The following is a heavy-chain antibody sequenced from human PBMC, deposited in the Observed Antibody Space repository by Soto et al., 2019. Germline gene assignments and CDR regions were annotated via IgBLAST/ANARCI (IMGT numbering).Heavy chain of an antibody. V-gene: IGHV3-30*18. CDR3: AKEGNNWNYVFGNWFDP. CDR1: GFTFSNFW. Sequence: PGGSLRLSCAASGFTFSNFWMSWVRQAPGKGLEWVAVTSYDGSNKYYADSVKGRFTISRDNSKNTLYLQMNSLRAEDTAVYYCAKEGNNWNYVFGNWFDPWGQGTLVTVSS. D-gene: IGHD1-7*01. CDR2: TSYDGSNK. J-gene: IGHJ5*02.